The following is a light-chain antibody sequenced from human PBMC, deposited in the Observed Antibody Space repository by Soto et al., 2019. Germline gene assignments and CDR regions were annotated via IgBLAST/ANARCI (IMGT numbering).Light chain of an antibody. V-gene: IGKV4-1*01. J-gene: IGKJ4*02. Sequence: DIVMTQSPDSLAVSLGERATINCKSSQSVLYSSNNKNYLAWYQQKPGQPPKLLIYWASTRESGVPDRFSGSGSGTDFTLTISSLQAEDVAVYYCQQYYSTNLKFGRGTKVDIK. CDR1: QSVLYSSNNKNY. CDR2: WAS. CDR3: QQYYSTNLK.